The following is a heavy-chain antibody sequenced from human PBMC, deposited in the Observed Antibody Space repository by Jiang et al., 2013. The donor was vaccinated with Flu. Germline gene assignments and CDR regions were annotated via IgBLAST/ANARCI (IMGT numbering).Heavy chain of an antibody. D-gene: IGHD1-26*01. CDR3: ARTEGSGSYYGVANDAFDI. V-gene: IGHV1-69*01. J-gene: IGHJ3*02. Sequence: FSSYAISWVRQAPGQGLEWMGGIIPIFGIANYAQKFQGRVTITADESASTAYMELSSLRSEDTAVYYCARTEGSGSYYGVANDAFDIWGQGTMVTVSS. CDR1: FSSYA. CDR2: IIPIFGIA.